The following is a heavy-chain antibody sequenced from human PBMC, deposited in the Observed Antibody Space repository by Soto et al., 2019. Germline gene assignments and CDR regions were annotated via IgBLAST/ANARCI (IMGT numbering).Heavy chain of an antibody. V-gene: IGHV2-5*02. Sequence: SGPTLVNPTQTLTLTCTFSGFSLTTSGVGVGWIRQPPGKALEWLALIYWDDAKRYSPSLRSRLTITKDTSKNQVVLTMTNMEPVDTATYYCTKGAERTVQRFLDWVCGHWGQGT. J-gene: IGHJ4*02. CDR3: TKGAERTVQRFLDWVCGH. D-gene: IGHD3-9*01. CDR2: IYWDDAK. CDR1: GFSLTTSGVG.